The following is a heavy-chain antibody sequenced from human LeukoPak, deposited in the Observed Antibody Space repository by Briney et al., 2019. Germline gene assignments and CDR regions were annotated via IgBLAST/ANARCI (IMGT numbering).Heavy chain of an antibody. CDR3: AHRPMGNWFDP. Sequence: SGPTLVKPTQTLTLTCTFSGFSISTSGVGVGWIRQPPGKALEWLALIYWNDDKRYSPSLKSRLTITKDTSKNQVVLTMTNMDPVDTATYYCAHRPMGNWFDPWGQGTLVTVSS. V-gene: IGHV2-5*01. CDR1: GFSISTSGVG. CDR2: IYWNDDK. D-gene: IGHD1-26*01. J-gene: IGHJ5*02.